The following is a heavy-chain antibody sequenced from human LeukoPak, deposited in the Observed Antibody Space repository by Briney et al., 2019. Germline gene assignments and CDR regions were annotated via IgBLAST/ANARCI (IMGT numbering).Heavy chain of an antibody. CDR1: GYTFTSYG. J-gene: IGHJ4*02. D-gene: IGHD7-27*01. CDR3: ARGPPNWGYDY. Sequence: ASVKVSCKASGYTFTSYGISWVRQAPGQGLEWMGWMSPNSGDTGYAQKFQDRVTMTRNTSISTAYMELSSLRSDDTAVYYCARGPPNWGYDYWGPGTLVTVSS. CDR2: MSPNSGDT. V-gene: IGHV1-8*02.